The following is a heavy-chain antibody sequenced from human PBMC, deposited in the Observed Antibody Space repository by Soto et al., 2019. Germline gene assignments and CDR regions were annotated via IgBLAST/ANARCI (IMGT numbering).Heavy chain of an antibody. V-gene: IGHV1-46*01. Sequence: ASVKVSCKASGYTFTSYYMHWVRQAPGQGLEWMGIINPSGGSTSYAQKFQGRVTMTRDTSTSTVHMELSSLRSEDTAVYYCARREVSYDCWSGSQYYFDYWGQGTLVTVSS. D-gene: IGHD3-3*01. CDR1: GYTFTSYY. CDR3: ARREVSYDCWSGSQYYFDY. CDR2: INPSGGST. J-gene: IGHJ4*02.